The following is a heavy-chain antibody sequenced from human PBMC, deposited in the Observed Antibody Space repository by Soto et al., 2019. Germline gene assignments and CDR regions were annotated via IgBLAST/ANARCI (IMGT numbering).Heavy chain of an antibody. V-gene: IGHV1-2*04. CDR3: AHCSSTSCRYGMDV. Sequence: ASVKVSCKASGYTFTGYYMHCVRQAPGHGLEWMGWINPNSGGTNYAQKFQGWVTMTRDTSISTAYMELSRLRSDDTAVYYCAHCSSTSCRYGMDVWGQGTTVTVSS. CDR2: INPNSGGT. D-gene: IGHD2-2*01. CDR1: GYTFTGYY. J-gene: IGHJ6*02.